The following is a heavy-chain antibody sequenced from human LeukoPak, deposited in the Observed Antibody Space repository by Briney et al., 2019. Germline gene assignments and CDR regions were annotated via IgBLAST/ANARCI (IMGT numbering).Heavy chain of an antibody. V-gene: IGHV3-74*01. Sequence: GGSLRLSCAASGFTFKLYWMHWVRQVPGKRPVWVSRINDDGSDTIYADSVRGRFTISRDDSKNTVYLQMNNLRAEDTAVYYCVRGGPSTWSWGQGTLVTVSS. CDR1: GFTFKLYW. CDR2: INDDGSDT. CDR3: VRGGPSTWS. J-gene: IGHJ5*02. D-gene: IGHD2-15*01.